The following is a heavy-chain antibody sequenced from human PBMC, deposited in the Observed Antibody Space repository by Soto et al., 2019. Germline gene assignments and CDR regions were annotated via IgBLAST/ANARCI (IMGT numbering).Heavy chain of an antibody. V-gene: IGHV1-18*04. Sequence: GASVKVSCKASGYTFTSYGISWVRQAPGQGLEWKGWISTYNGNTNYVQKLQGRVTMTTDTSTSTAYMELRSLRSDDTAVYYCARVVPTAIFGVVIISWFDPWGQGTLVTVSS. CDR3: ARVVPTAIFGVVIISWFDP. CDR2: ISTYNGNT. CDR1: GYTFTSYG. D-gene: IGHD3-3*01. J-gene: IGHJ5*02.